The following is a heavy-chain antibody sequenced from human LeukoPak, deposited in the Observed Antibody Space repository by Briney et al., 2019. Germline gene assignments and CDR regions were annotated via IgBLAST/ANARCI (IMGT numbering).Heavy chain of an antibody. CDR1: GDSITSGGYH. Sequence: PSETLSLTCTVSGDSITSGGYHWSWIRQRPGKGLEWIGYIYKTGSTYYNPSLKSRVTMSVDTSRNQFSLKVNSVTAADTAVYYCARDVLRWGQGTLVTVSS. J-gene: IGHJ4*02. CDR3: ARDVLR. CDR2: IYKTGST. V-gene: IGHV4-31*03.